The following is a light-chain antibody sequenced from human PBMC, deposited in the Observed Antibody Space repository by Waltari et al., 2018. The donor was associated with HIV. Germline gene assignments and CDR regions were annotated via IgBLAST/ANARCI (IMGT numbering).Light chain of an antibody. CDR2: GNY. CDR3: ASWDASLNGWV. J-gene: IGLJ3*02. V-gene: IGLV1-44*01. Sequence: QSVVTQPPSVSGTPGQTVTISCSGSTSNIGIKTVNWYQHLPGTAPKRLIYGNYQRPSGVPDRFSASKSGTSASLAISGLQSKDEADYYCASWDASLNGWVFGGGTKLTVL. CDR1: TSNIGIKT.